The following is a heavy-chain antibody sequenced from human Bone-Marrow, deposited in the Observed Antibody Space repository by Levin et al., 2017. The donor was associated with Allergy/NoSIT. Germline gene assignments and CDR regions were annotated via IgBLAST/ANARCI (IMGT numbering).Heavy chain of an antibody. CDR2: ISGSGGST. V-gene: IGHV3-23*01. CDR1: GFTFHSYG. CDR3: AKSIVAVGTGY. J-gene: IGHJ4*02. D-gene: IGHD6-13*01. Sequence: QAGGSLRLSCAASGFTFHSYGMNWVRQAPGKGLEWVSGISGSGGSTFYADSVKGRFTVSRDNSKNTLFLQMNSLRAEDTAVYYCAKSIVAVGTGYWGQGTLVTVSS.